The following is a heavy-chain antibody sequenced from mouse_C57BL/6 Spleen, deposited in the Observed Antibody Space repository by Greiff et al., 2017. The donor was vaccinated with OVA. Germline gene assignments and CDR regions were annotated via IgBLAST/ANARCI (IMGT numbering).Heavy chain of an antibody. V-gene: IGHV1-64*01. CDR1: GYTFTSYW. CDR3: AREIDYAFGY. Sequence: QVQLQQPGAELVKPGASVKLSCKASGYTFTSYWMHWVKQRPGQGLEWIGMIHPNSGSNNYNEKFKSKATLTVDKSSSTAYMQLSSLTSEDSAVYYCAREIDYAFGYWGQGTTLTVSS. D-gene: IGHD2-4*01. CDR2: IHPNSGSN. J-gene: IGHJ2*01.